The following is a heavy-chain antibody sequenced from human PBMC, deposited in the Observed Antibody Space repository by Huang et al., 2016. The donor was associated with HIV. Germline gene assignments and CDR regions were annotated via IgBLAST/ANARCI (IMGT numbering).Heavy chain of an antibody. V-gene: IGHV4-34*01. Sequence: QVQLQQWGAGLLKPSETLSLPCAVYGGSFSGYYWRWIRQSPGKGLEWIGEINHSGRTNYNPSLKSRLNISVVTSKNQFSLKLSSVTAADTAVYYCARERMMSWLDDHDAFDIWGQGTMVTVSS. D-gene: IGHD1-1*01. CDR2: INHSGRT. CDR1: GGSFSGYY. CDR3: ARERMMSWLDDHDAFDI. J-gene: IGHJ3*02.